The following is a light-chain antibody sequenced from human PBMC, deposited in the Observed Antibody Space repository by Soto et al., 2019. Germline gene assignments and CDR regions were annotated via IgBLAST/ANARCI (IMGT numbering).Light chain of an antibody. Sequence: DLQMTQSPSTLSASVGDRVSITCRASQSISSWLAWYQQKPGKAPKLLIYDASSLESGVPSRFSGSGSGTDFTLTISSLQPDDFATYYCQQYNSYPETFGQGTKVEIK. CDR1: QSISSW. CDR2: DAS. V-gene: IGKV1-5*01. J-gene: IGKJ1*01. CDR3: QQYNSYPET.